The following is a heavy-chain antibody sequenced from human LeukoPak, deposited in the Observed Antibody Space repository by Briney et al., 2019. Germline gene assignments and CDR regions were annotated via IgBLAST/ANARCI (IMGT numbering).Heavy chain of an antibody. D-gene: IGHD6-19*01. CDR1: GGSISSYY. Sequence: SETLSLTCTVSGGSISSYYWSWIRQPPGKGLEWIGYIYYSGSTNYNPSLKSRVTISVDTSKNQFSLKLSSVTAADTAVYYCARGPDSSGWYAEYFQHWGQGTLVTVSS. J-gene: IGHJ1*01. V-gene: IGHV4-59*01. CDR2: IYYSGST. CDR3: ARGPDSSGWYAEYFQH.